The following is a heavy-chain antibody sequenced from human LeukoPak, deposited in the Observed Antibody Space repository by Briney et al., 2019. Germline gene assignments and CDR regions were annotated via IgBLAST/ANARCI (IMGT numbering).Heavy chain of an antibody. CDR3: ATVAVAGTFA. J-gene: IGHJ4*02. V-gene: IGHV4-4*02. D-gene: IGHD6-19*01. CDR1: GGSISSSNW. Sequence: SGTLSLTCAVSGGSISSSNWWNWVRQPPGKELEWIGEIYHSGSTNYNPSLRSRVTISVDKSKNQFSLNLSSVIAADTAVYYCATVAVAGTFAWGQGTLATVSS. CDR2: IYHSGST.